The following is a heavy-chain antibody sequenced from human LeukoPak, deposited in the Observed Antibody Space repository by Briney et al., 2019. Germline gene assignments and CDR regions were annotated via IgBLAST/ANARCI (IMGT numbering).Heavy chain of an antibody. CDR1: GFTFSDYY. D-gene: IGHD5-18*01. J-gene: IGHJ5*02. CDR2: ISSSGSTI. V-gene: IGHV3-11*04. Sequence: PGGSLRLSCAASGFTFSDYYMSWIRQAPGKGLEWVSYISSSGSTIYYADSVKGRFTISRDNSNLTLNAIWRAEDTATSDCAKLRYCGYIFSDGDGFDPWGQGTLVTISS. CDR3: AKLRYCGYIFSDGDGFDP.